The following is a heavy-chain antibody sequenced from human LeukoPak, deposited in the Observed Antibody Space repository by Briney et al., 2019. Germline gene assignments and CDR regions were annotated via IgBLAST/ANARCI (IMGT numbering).Heavy chain of an antibody. CDR1: PPTLTNKT. V-gene: IGHV3-23*01. CDR2: IRGSGGLT. Sequence: GQSMRLSSQASPPTLTNKTMSWVSHPQENWLEWVSAIRGSGGLTYYADSVKGRFAISRDNSKNMLYLQMSSLRGEDTAIYYCAKVLLLADYYDSSGYYFSAFDIWGQGTMVTVSS. CDR3: AKVLLLADYYDSSGYYFSAFDI. D-gene: IGHD3-22*01. J-gene: IGHJ3*02.